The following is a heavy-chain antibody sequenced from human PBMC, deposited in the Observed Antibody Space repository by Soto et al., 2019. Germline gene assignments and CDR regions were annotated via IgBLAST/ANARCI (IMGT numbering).Heavy chain of an antibody. Sequence: PGESLKISCKGSGYSFTIYWISWVRQMPGKGLEWMGRIDPSDSYTNYSPSFQGHVTISADKSISTAYLQWSSLKASDTAMYYCARHDEDIVVVVAAMREFDYWGQGTLVTVSS. J-gene: IGHJ4*02. D-gene: IGHD2-15*01. V-gene: IGHV5-10-1*01. CDR1: GYSFTIYW. CDR2: IDPSDSYT. CDR3: ARHDEDIVVVVAAMREFDY.